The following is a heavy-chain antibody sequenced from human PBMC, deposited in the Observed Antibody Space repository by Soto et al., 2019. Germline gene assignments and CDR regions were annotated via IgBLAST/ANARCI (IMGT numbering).Heavy chain of an antibody. D-gene: IGHD3-10*01. CDR2: IIPILDVA. CDR1: GGDFLSYT. Sequence: QLVQSGAEVKKPGSSVKVSCKASGGDFLSYTISWVLQAPGQGPEWMGTIIPILDVAKNAQKFQGRVAITADKATSTVYMELRSLRSDDTAVYYCAQMWFGELWHGMDVWGQGTTITVSS. CDR3: AQMWFGELWHGMDV. V-gene: IGHV1-69*02. J-gene: IGHJ6*02.